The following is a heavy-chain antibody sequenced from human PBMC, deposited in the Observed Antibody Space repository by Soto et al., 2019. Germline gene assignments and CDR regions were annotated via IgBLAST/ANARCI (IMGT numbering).Heavy chain of an antibody. CDR2: INAGNGNT. D-gene: IGHD4-17*01. CDR1: VYTFTIYA. J-gene: IGHJ3*02. Sequence: ASVTVSCTASVYTFTIYAIHCVRQAPGQRLEWMGWINAGNGNTKYSQKFQGRVTITRDTSASTAYMELSSLSSEDTAVYYCARDYGVFASDIWGQGTMVTVSS. CDR3: ARDYGVFASDI. V-gene: IGHV1-3*01.